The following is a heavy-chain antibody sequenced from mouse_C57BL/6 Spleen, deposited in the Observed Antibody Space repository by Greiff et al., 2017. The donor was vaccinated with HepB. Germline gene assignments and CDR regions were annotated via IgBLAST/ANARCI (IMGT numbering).Heavy chain of an antibody. Sequence: VQLQQPGAELVKPGASVKLSCKASGYTFTSYWMHWVKQRPGQGLEWIGMIHPNSGSTNYNEKFKSKATLTVDKSSSTAYMQLSSLTSEDSAVYYCARSGVYYGSSYYFDDWGQGTTLTVSS. CDR3: ARSGVYYGSSYYFDD. D-gene: IGHD1-1*01. J-gene: IGHJ2*01. CDR2: IHPNSGST. CDR1: GYTFTSYW. V-gene: IGHV1-64*01.